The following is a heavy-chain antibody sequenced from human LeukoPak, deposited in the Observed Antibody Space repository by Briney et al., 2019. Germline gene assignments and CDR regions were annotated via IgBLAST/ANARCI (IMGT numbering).Heavy chain of an antibody. D-gene: IGHD6-6*01. CDR3: ARQSKRGIAARPSPDY. J-gene: IGHJ4*02. Sequence: PSETLSVTCTVSGGSISTSSYYWGWIRQPPGKGLEWIGGIYYSGSTYYNPSLKSRVTISVDTSKNQFSLKLSSVTAADTAVYYCARQSKRGIAARPSPDYWGQGTLVTVSS. CDR1: GGSISTSSYY. CDR2: IYYSGST. V-gene: IGHV4-39*01.